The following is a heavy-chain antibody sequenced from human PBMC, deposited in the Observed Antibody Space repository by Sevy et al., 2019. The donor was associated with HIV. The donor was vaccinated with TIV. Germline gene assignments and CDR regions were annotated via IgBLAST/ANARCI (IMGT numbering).Heavy chain of an antibody. J-gene: IGHJ4*02. CDR2: IKQDESEK. D-gene: IGHD2-21*01. CDR3: ARGKIGCFDY. Sequence: GGSLRLSCAASGFSFSSYWMHWVRQAPGKGLEWVANIKQDESEKYYVASVKGRFTISRDNAKNSVYLQMNSLRPEDTAIYYCARGKIGCFDYWGQGTLVTVSS. CDR1: GFSFSSYW. V-gene: IGHV3-7*04.